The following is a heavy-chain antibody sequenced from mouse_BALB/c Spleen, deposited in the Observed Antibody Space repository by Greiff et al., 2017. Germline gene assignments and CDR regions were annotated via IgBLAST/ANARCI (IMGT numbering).Heavy chain of an antibody. V-gene: IGHV1-9*01. CDR2: ILPGSGST. D-gene: IGHD2-4*01. CDR3: ARGIYYDYVILDY. Sequence: VKLQESGAELMKPGASVKISCKATGYTFSSYWIEWVKQRPGHGLEWIGEILPGSGSTNYNEKFKGKATFTADTSSNTAYMQLSSLTSEDSAVYYCARGIYYDYVILDYWGQGTTLTVSS. J-gene: IGHJ2*01. CDR1: GYTFSSYW.